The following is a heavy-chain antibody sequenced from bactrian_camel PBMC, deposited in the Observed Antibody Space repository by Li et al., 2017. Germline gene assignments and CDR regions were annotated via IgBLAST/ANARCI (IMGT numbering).Heavy chain of an antibody. D-gene: IGHD2*01. CDR1: VPTLC. CDR2: ICSIA. CDR3: AADRHRPVIGCTPGHQGYKY. V-gene: IGHV3S63*01. J-gene: IGHJ4*01. Sequence: HVQLVESGGGSVQAGGSLRLSCQATVPTLCMGWFRQAPGQERKGVASICSIAVYADSVKGRFTISQDNAKKSVFLQMNNLKPEDTATYYCAADRHRPVIGCTPGHQGYKYWGQGTQVTVS.